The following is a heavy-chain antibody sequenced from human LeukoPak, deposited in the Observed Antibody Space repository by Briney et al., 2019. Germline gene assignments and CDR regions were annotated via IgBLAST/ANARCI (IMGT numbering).Heavy chain of an antibody. J-gene: IGHJ4*02. Sequence: PGGSLRLSCSVSGFTFSTYVMDWGRQAPGKGVECVSAISSNGDNTYYAGSVKGRFTISRDNSKNTLYLQMSSLRADDTAVYYCVRGTGYWGQGTLVTVSS. CDR3: VRGTGY. CDR2: ISSNGDNT. CDR1: GFTFSTYV. V-gene: IGHV3-64D*06.